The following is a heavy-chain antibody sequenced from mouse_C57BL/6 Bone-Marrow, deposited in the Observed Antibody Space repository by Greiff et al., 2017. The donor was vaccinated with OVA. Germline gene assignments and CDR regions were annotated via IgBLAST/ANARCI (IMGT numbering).Heavy chain of an antibody. V-gene: IGHV1-76*01. CDR3: ARKGDYDYSWFAY. J-gene: IGHJ3*01. CDR1: GYTFTDYY. Sequence: QVQLKKSGAELVRPGASVKLSCKASGYTFTDYYINWVKQRPGQGLEWIARIYPGSGNTYYNEKFKGKATLTAEKSSSTAYMQLSSLTSEDSAVYFCARKGDYDYSWFAYWGQGTLVTVSA. CDR2: IYPGSGNT. D-gene: IGHD2-4*01.